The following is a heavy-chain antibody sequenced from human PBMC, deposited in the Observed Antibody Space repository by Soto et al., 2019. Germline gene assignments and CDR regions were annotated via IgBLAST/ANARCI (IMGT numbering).Heavy chain of an antibody. CDR3: MRYGDYEGYFDY. D-gene: IGHD4-17*01. Sequence: QVQLVESGGGLVKPGGSLRLSCAASGFTFSDYYMSWIRQAPGKGLEWVSYISSSSSYTNYADSVKGRFTISRDNAKNSLYLQMNSLRAEDTAVYYCMRYGDYEGYFDYWGQGTLVTVSS. J-gene: IGHJ4*02. V-gene: IGHV3-11*05. CDR2: ISSSSSYT. CDR1: GFTFSDYY.